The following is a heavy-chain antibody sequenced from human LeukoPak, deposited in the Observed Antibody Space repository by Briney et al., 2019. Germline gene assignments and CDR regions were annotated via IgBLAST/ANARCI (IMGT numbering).Heavy chain of an antibody. J-gene: IGHJ4*02. CDR2: YIPMFGTA. D-gene: IGHD1-26*01. Sequence: SVKVSCKASGGTFSRYDISWVRQAPGQGLEWMGSYIPMFGTAEYAQNFQNTVTITADESTSTFSMEVSSLRPEDTAVYFCAGASSKWELSFWGQGTLVTVSS. CDR1: GGTFSRYD. V-gene: IGHV1-69*13. CDR3: AGASSKWELSF.